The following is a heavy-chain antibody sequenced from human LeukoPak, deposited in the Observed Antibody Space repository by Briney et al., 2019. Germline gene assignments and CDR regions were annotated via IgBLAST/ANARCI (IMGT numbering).Heavy chain of an antibody. CDR1: GGSFSGYY. D-gene: IGHD6-13*01. V-gene: IGHV4-34*01. CDR2: INHSGST. Sequence: PSETLSLTCAVYGGSFSGYYWGWIRQPPGKGLEWIGEINHSGSTNYNPSLKSRVTISVDTSKNQFSLKLSSVTAADTAVYYCARGPSYSSSWYTDYWGQGTLVTVSS. J-gene: IGHJ4*02. CDR3: ARGPSYSSSWYTDY.